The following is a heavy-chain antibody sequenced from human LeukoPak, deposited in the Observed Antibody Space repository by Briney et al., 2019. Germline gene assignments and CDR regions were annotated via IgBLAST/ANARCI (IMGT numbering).Heavy chain of an antibody. CDR3: AREGSIAAADY. D-gene: IGHD6-25*01. CDR1: GYTFTSYD. J-gene: IGHJ4*02. V-gene: IGHV1-8*01. Sequence: ASVNVSCKAPGYTFTSYDINWVRQATGQGLEWMGWMNPNSGNTGYAQKFQGRVTMTRNTSISTAYMELSSLRSEDTAVYYCAREGSIAAADYWGQGTLVTVSS. CDR2: MNPNSGNT.